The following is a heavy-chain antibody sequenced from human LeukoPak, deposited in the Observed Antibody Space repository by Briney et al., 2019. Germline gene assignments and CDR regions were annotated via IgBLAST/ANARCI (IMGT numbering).Heavy chain of an antibody. CDR3: ARDVKTVTTTPIYYCYYMDV. V-gene: IGHV3-30-3*01. J-gene: IGHJ6*03. CDR2: ISYDGSNK. D-gene: IGHD4-17*01. CDR1: GFTFSSYA. Sequence: PGGSLRLSCAASGFTFSSYAMHWVRQAPGKGLEWVAVISYDGSNKYYADSVKGRFTISRDNSKNTLYLQMNSLRAEDTAVYYCARDVKTVTTTPIYYCYYMDVWGKGTTVTVSS.